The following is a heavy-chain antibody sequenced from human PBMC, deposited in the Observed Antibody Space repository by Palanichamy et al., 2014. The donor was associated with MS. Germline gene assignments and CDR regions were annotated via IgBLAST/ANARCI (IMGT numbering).Heavy chain of an antibody. CDR2: IRYDGSNE. Sequence: QVQLVESGGGVVXPGGSLRVSCVASGFTFNNFGMHWVRQAPGKGLEWVAFIRYDGSNEYYADSVKGRFTISRDNRKNTLYLQMNSLGAEDTAFYYCVKVDCANGACSQPFESWGQGTLVTVSS. CDR1: GFTFNNFG. CDR3: VKVDCANGACSQPFES. D-gene: IGHD2-8*01. J-gene: IGHJ4*02. V-gene: IGHV3-30*02.